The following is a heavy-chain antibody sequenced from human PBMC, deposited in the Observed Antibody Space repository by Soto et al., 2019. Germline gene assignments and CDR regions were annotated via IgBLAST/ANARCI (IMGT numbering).Heavy chain of an antibody. CDR1: GFTFSNAW. CDR3: TTGIAAAGRHGHYYYYYYGMDV. V-gene: IGHV3-15*07. J-gene: IGHJ6*02. Sequence: PGGSLRLSCAASGFTFSNAWMNWVRQAPGKGLEWVGRIKSKTDGGTTDYAAPVKGRFTISRDDSKNTLYLQMNSLKTEDTAVYYCTTGIAAAGRHGHYYYYYYGMDVWGQGTTVTVSS. CDR2: IKSKTDGGTT. D-gene: IGHD6-13*01.